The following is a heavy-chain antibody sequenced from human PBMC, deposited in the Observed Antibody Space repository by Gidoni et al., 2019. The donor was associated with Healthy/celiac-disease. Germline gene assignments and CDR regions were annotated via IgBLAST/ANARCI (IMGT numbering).Heavy chain of an antibody. V-gene: IGHV3-30*18. CDR3: AKGPIGYYYVAVYYFDY. Sequence: QVQLVESGGGVVQPGRSLRLSCAASGFTFSSYGMHWVRQAPGKGLEWVAVISYDGSNKYYADSVKGRFTISRDNSKNTLYLQMNSLRAEDTAVYYGAKGPIGYYYVAVYYFDYWGQGTLVTVSS. CDR1: GFTFSSYG. J-gene: IGHJ4*02. CDR2: ISYDGSNK. D-gene: IGHD3-22*01.